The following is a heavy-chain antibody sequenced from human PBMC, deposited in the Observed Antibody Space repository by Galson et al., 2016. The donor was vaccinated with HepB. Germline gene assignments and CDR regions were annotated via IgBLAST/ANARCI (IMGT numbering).Heavy chain of an antibody. D-gene: IGHD2-15*01. CDR3: APEDPDIVLVVAANGMGV. V-gene: IGHV3-23*01. J-gene: IGHJ6*02. CDR1: GFTFGRYS. CDR2: ISGTSGVT. Sequence: SLRLSCAASGFTFGRYSMNWVRHAPGKGLEWVSAISGTSGVTYYADSVRGRFTISRDNSKNTLYLQMTSLRAEDTAIYYCAPEDPDIVLVVAANGMGVWGLGTTVTVSS.